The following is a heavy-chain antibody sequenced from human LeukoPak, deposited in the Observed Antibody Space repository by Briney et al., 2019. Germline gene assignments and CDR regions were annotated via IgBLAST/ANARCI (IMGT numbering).Heavy chain of an antibody. D-gene: IGHD3-16*02. CDR1: GFTFSSYW. CDR3: ASTTGTIMITFGGVIVIPTLCY. V-gene: IGHV3-74*01. J-gene: IGHJ4*02. CDR2: INSDGSST. Sequence: GGSLRLSCAAFGFTFSSYWMHWVRHAPGKWLVWVSCINSDGSSTTYADSVKGRFTSPRGNAKNTLYLQMNSLRAEDTAVYYCASTTGTIMITFGGVIVIPTLCYWGQGTLLAVSS.